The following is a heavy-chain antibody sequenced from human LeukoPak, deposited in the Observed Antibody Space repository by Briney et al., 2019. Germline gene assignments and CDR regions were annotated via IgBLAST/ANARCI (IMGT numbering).Heavy chain of an antibody. CDR2: MYSGGST. CDR1: GFTVSNNY. D-gene: IGHD4-23*01. V-gene: IGHV3-66*01. Sequence: GGSLRLSCAASGFTVSNNYMTWVRQAPGKGLEWVSIMYSGGSTYAADSVKGRFTISRYNSKNTLYLQMNNLRAEDTAVYYCARDLRTVVTPRSAFDIWGRGTMVTVSS. CDR3: ARDLRTVVTPRSAFDI. J-gene: IGHJ3*02.